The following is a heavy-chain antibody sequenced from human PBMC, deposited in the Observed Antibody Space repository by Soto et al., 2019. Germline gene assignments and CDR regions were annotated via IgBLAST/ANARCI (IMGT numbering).Heavy chain of an antibody. CDR2: ISHTGTT. CDR3: ARGRKVEQWVSSGRGGGMAV. D-gene: IGHD6-19*01. CDR1: GTSISGYY. J-gene: IGHJ6*02. Sequence: SETLSLTCTVSGTSISGYYWSWVRQPPGKGLEWIGYISHTGTTDYRASLKGRVNLSLDTSANSFSLKLGSVTPADTALYYCARGRKVEQWVSSGRGGGMAVWRQGTTVTVSS. V-gene: IGHV4-59*01.